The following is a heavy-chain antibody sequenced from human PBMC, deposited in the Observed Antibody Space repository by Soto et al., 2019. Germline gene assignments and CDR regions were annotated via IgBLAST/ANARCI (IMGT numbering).Heavy chain of an antibody. CDR3: ARRVIGSSRAFDI. Sequence: PGGSLRLSCAASGFAFSSHPMSWVRQAPEKGLEWVAGISDGGDLTYNADSVRGRFTISRDNSRNTLYLQMNSLRAEDTGVYYCARRVIGSSRAFDIWGQGTMVTVSS. CDR1: GFAFSSHP. CDR2: ISDGGDLT. J-gene: IGHJ3*02. V-gene: IGHV3-23*01. D-gene: IGHD3-10*01.